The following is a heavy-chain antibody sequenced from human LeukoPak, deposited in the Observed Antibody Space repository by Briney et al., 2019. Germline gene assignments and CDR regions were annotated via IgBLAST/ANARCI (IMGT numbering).Heavy chain of an antibody. CDR3: VTGATTGEIDY. CDR1: GYTFTSYA. J-gene: IGHJ4*02. Sequence: SVKVSCKASGYTFTSYAISWVRQAPGQGLEWMGGIIPIFGTANYAQKFQGRVTITADESTSTAYMELSSLRSEDTAVYYCVTGATTGEIDYWGQGTLVTVSS. V-gene: IGHV1-69*13. D-gene: IGHD2-8*02. CDR2: IIPIFGTA.